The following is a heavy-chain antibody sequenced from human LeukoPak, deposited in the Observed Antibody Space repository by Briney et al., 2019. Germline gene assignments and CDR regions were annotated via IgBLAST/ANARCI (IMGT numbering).Heavy chain of an antibody. V-gene: IGHV1-69*13. J-gene: IGHJ4*02. CDR2: FIPIFGTA. CDR3: ARGGKQLVQPRYFDY. D-gene: IGHD6-6*01. CDR1: GGTFSSYA. Sequence: ASVKVSCKASGGTFSSYAISWVRQAPGQGLEWMGGFIPIFGTANYAQKFQGRVTITADESTSTAYMELSSLRSEDTAVYYCARGGKQLVQPRYFDYWGQGTLVTVSS.